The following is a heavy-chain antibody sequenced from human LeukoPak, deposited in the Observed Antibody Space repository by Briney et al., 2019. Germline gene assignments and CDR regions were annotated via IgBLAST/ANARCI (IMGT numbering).Heavy chain of an antibody. D-gene: IGHD3-9*01. CDR1: GFTVSTNY. CDR3: ARVGDILTGRDAFDI. J-gene: IGHJ3*02. Sequence: GGSLRLSCAASGFTVSTNYMSWVRQAPGKGLEWVSIIYSGGSTCYADSVKGRFTISRDNSKNTLYLQMNSLRAEDTAVYYCARVGDILTGRDAFDIWGQGTMVTVSS. V-gene: IGHV3-66*01. CDR2: IYSGGST.